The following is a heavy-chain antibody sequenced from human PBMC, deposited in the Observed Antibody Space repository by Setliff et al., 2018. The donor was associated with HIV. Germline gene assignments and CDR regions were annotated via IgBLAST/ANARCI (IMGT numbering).Heavy chain of an antibody. CDR2: INAGNGDT. D-gene: IGHD2-21*02. Sequence: ASVKVSCKASGHTFTNYAIHWVRQAPGQRLEWMGWINAGNGDTQYSQNFQGRVTITRDTSANIAYMEVTRLRSEDTAIYYCARNGCSGHSYFCEHDYWGQGTLVTVSS. CDR3: ARNGCSGHSYFCEHDY. V-gene: IGHV1-3*01. CDR1: GHTFTNYA. J-gene: IGHJ4*02.